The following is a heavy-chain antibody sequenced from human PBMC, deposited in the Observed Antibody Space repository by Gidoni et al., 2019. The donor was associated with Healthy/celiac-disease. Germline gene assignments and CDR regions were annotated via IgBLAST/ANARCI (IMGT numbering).Heavy chain of an antibody. J-gene: IGHJ5*02. CDR1: GASISSSSYY. CDR2: IYYSGST. CDR3: ARRIAARPMRNWFDP. D-gene: IGHD6-6*01. V-gene: IGHV4-39*01. Sequence: QLQLQESGPGLVKPSETLSLTCTVSGASISSSSYYWGWIRQPPGKGLEWIGSIYYSGSTYYNPSLKSRVTISVDTSKNQFSLKLSSVTAADTAVYYCARRIAARPMRNWFDPWGQGTLVTVSS.